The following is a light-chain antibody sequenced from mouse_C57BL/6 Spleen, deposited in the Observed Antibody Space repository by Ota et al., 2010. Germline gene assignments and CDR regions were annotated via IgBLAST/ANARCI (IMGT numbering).Light chain of an antibody. V-gene: IGKV8-19*01. CDR3: HQYLSSYT. Sequence: DIVMTQSPSSLTVTAGEKVTMSCKSSQSLLNSGNQKNYLTWYQQKPGQPPKLLIYWASTRESGVPDRFTGSGSGTDFTLTISSVQAEDLAVYYCHQYLSSYTFGGG. CDR1: QSLLNSGNQKNY. J-gene: IGKJ2*01. CDR2: WAS.